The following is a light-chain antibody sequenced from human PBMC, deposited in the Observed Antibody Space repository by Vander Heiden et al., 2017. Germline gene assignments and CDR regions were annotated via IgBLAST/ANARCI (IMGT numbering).Light chain of an antibody. V-gene: IGKV1-39*01. CDR3: QRWDTSPYT. CDR1: QTIGSY. Sequence: DIQMTQSPSSLSASLGDRVTITCRASQTIGSYLNWHQQKPGQAPKLLIYDASILQGGVPSRFSGSASGTDFTLTISMLQPEDFATYFCQRWDTSPYTFGPGTMLEIK. J-gene: IGKJ2*01. CDR2: DAS.